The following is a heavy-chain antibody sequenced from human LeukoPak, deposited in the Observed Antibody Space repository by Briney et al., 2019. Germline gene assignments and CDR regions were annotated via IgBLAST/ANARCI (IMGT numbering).Heavy chain of an antibody. CDR2: IYSSGST. J-gene: IGHJ4*02. Sequence: SETLSLTCTVSGGSISSYYWTCVRQPAGKGLEWIGRIYSSGSTNYNPSLKSRVSMSVDTSKNQFSLKLSSVTAADSALYYCARAAALDSWGQGTLVTVSS. D-gene: IGHD6-13*01. CDR3: ARAAALDS. V-gene: IGHV4-4*07. CDR1: GGSISSYY.